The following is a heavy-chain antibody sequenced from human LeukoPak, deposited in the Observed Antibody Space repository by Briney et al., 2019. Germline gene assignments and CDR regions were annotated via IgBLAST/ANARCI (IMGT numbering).Heavy chain of an antibody. CDR2: ISGSGGST. CDR3: AKNLVGNHYFDY. V-gene: IGHV3-23*01. D-gene: IGHD1-14*01. J-gene: IGHJ4*02. Sequence: PGGPLRLSCAASGFTFSSYAMSWVRRAPGKGLEWVSAISGSGGSTYYADSVKGRFTISRDNSKNTLYLQMNSLRAEDTAVYYCAKNLVGNHYFDYWGQGTLVTVSS. CDR1: GFTFSSYA.